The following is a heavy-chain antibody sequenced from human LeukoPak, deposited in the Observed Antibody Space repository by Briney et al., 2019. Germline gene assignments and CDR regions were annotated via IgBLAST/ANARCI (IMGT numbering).Heavy chain of an antibody. V-gene: IGHV3-21*01. CDR3: ARDRSYGDYREPDPFDV. CDR1: GSTFNSYT. Sequence: PGGSLRLSCAASGSTFNSYTMNWVRQAPGKGLEWVSSISSGSSYIYYADSVEGRFTISRDNAKNSLFLQMNSLRAEDTAVYYCARDRSYGDYREPDPFDVWGQGTMVTVSS. CDR2: ISSGSSYI. D-gene: IGHD4-17*01. J-gene: IGHJ3*01.